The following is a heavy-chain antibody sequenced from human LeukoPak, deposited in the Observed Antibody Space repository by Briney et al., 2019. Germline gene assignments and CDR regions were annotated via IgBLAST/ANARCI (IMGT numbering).Heavy chain of an antibody. Sequence: SQTLSLTCAISGDSVSSNNAAWNWIRQSPSRGLEWLGRTYYRSKWYTDCAVSVKSRITINPDTSKNQVSLQLKSVTPEDTALYYCAKMTWSYYYYYGMDVWGQGTTVTVSS. D-gene: IGHD2-8*01. V-gene: IGHV6-1*01. CDR3: AKMTWSYYYYYGMDV. J-gene: IGHJ6*02. CDR1: GDSVSSNNAA. CDR2: TYYRSKWYT.